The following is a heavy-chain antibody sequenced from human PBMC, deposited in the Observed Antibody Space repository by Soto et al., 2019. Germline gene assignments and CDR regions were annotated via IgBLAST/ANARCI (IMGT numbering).Heavy chain of an antibody. CDR2: IYYSGST. CDR1: GGSISSSSYY. V-gene: IGHV4-39*01. D-gene: IGHD3-9*01. CDR3: ARMLKRGTFDWIQIDY. Sequence: SETLSLTCTVSGGSISSSSYYWGWIRQPPGKGLEWIGSIYYSGSTYYNPSLKSRVTISVDTSKNQFSLKLSSVTAADTAVYYCARMLKRGTFDWIQIDYSGQGTLVTVSS. J-gene: IGHJ4*02.